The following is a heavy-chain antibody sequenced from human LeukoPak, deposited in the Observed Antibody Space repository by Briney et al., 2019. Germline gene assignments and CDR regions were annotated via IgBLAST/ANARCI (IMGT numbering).Heavy chain of an antibody. CDR2: IYPGDSDT. V-gene: IGHV5-51*01. Sequence: PGESLKISCKGSGYSFTSYWIGWVRQMPGKGLEWMGIIYPGDSDTRYSPSFQGQVTISADKSISTAYLQWSSLKASDTAMYYCARRLMTTVTTGYYYYYMDVWGKGTTVTVSS. CDR1: GYSFTSYW. CDR3: ARRLMTTVTTGYYYYYMDV. D-gene: IGHD4-17*01. J-gene: IGHJ6*03.